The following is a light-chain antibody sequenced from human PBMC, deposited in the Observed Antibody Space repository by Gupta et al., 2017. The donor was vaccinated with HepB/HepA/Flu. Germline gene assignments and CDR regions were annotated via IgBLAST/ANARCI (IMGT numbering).Light chain of an antibody. V-gene: IGLV2-14*01. Sequence: QSALTQPASVPGPPGQSITISCTGTSSDVGRYKYVSWYQQHPGKASKLIIYDVSHRPSGVSNRFSGCKSGNTASLTISGLQPEDGAEYSCSSYTTSSSVVFGGGTELTVL. CDR2: DVS. CDR1: SSDVGRYKY. J-gene: IGLJ2*01. CDR3: SSYTTSSSVV.